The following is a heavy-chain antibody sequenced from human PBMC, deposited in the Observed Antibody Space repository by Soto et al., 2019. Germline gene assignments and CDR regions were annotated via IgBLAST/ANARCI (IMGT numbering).Heavy chain of an antibody. J-gene: IGHJ4*02. V-gene: IGHV3-23*01. D-gene: IGHD4-4*01. CDR2: ISGDGVST. CDR1: GFTFSSYA. Sequence: GGSLRLSCAASGFTFSSYAMSWVRQAPGKGLEWDSSISGDGVSTYYAESVRGRFTISRDNSKNTLYLQMNSLRAEDTAVYYCAKGHSTFEYWGQGTLVTVSS. CDR3: AKGHSTFEY.